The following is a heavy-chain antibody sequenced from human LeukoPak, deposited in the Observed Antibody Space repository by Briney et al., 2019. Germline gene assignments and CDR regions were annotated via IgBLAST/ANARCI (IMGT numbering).Heavy chain of an antibody. CDR3: AILYGGLDY. D-gene: IGHD4/OR15-4a*01. CDR1: AYSISNNNY. J-gene: IGHJ4*02. Sequence: SETLSLTCSVSAYSISNNNYWGWIRQPPGKRLEWIGSVHHRGSTYYNPSLKSRVTISVDTSKNQFSLKLSSVTAADTAVYYCAILYGGLDYWGQGTLVTVSS. V-gene: IGHV4-38-2*01. CDR2: VHHRGST.